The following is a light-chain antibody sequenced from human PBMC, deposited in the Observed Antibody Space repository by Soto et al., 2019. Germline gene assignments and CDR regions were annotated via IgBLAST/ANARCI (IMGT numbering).Light chain of an antibody. CDR3: QHYNSYSEA. CDR2: XXX. J-gene: IGKJ1*01. Sequence: DIQMTQSPSTLSASVGDRVTITCRASQSLSTSLAWYQQKPCKXXXXXXXXXXXXKSGVPSRFSGSGSGTEFTLTISSLQPDDFATYYCQHYNSYSEAFGQGTKV. CDR1: QSLSTS. V-gene: IGKV1-5*03.